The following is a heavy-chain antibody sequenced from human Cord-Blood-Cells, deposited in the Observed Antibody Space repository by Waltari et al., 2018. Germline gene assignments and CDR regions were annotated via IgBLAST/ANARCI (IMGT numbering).Heavy chain of an antibody. CDR1: GFTFSSYW. CDR2: INSDGSST. D-gene: IGHD2-21*01. Sequence: EVQLVESGGGLVQPGGSLRLSCAASGFTFSSYWMHWFGQAPGKGLVWVSRINSDGSSTSYADSVKGRFTISRDNAKNTLYLQMNSLRAEDTAVYYCASSYCGGDCYYFDYWGQGTLVTVSS. V-gene: IGHV3-74*01. CDR3: ASSYCGGDCYYFDY. J-gene: IGHJ4*02.